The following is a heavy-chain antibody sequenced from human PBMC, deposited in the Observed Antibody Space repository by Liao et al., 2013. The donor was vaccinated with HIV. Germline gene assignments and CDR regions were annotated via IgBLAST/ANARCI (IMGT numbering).Heavy chain of an antibody. CDR2: INHSGST. CDR1: GGSFSGYY. J-gene: IGHJ4*02. CDR3: ARGAIHPVVGATSGFDY. V-gene: IGHV4-34*01. D-gene: IGHD1-26*01. Sequence: QVQLQQWGAGLLKPSETLSLTCAVYGGSFSGYYWSWIRQPPGKGLEWIGEINHSGSTNYNPSLKSRVTISVDTSKNQFSLKLSSVTAADTAVYYCARGAIHPVVGATSGFDYWGQGTLVTVSS.